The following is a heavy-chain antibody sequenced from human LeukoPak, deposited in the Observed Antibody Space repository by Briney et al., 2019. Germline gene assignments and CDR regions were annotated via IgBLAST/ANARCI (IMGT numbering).Heavy chain of an antibody. Sequence: GGSLRLSCAASGFTHSSYWMHWVRQAPGKGLVWVSRINNDGSSTTYADSVKGRFTISRDNAKNTLSLQMNSLRAEDTAVYYCARTTLYDYYMDVWGKGTTVTVSS. CDR3: ARTTLYDYYMDV. J-gene: IGHJ6*03. D-gene: IGHD1-1*01. CDR2: INNDGSST. CDR1: GFTHSSYW. V-gene: IGHV3-74*01.